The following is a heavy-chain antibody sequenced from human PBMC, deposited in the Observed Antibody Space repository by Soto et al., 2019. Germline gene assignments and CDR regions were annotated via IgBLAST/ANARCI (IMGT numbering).Heavy chain of an antibody. CDR1: GFTFSSHA. Sequence: GGSLRLSCAASGFTFSSHAMSLVRQAPGKGLEWVSAISGSGGSTYYADSVKGRFTISRDNSKNTLYLQMNSLRAEDTAVYYCAKDLYSVTTGFLDYWGQGTKVTVS. CDR2: ISGSGGST. V-gene: IGHV3-23*01. J-gene: IGHJ4*03. CDR3: AKDLYSVTTGFLDY. D-gene: IGHD4-4*01.